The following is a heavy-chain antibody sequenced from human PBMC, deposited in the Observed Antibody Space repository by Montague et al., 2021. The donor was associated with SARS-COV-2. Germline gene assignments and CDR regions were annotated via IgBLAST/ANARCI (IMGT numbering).Heavy chain of an antibody. Sequence: LRLSCAVYGGSLSGHSWSWVRQAPEKGLEWIGDIGHTGSFKYNPSLKSRVTMSIDAAKNQFSLRMTSVTAADTSIYYCARGGTERSTTFGVVFFPLLDSWGQGIRVTVSS. CDR2: IGHTGSF. V-gene: IGHV4-34*01. CDR3: ARGGTERSTTFGVVFFPLLDS. CDR1: GGSLSGHS. J-gene: IGHJ4*02. D-gene: IGHD3-3*01.